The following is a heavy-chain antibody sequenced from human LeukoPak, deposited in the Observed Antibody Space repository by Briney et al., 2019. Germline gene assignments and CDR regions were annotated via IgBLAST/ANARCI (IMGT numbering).Heavy chain of an antibody. CDR2: IWYDGSNK. J-gene: IGHJ6*03. Sequence: GGSLRLSCAASGFTFSRHGMHWVRQAPGKGLEWVAVIWYDGSNKYYADSVEGRFTISRDNSKNTLYLQMNSLRAKDSATYYCARDILSRYMDVWGRGTTVTVSS. CDR1: GFTFSRHG. D-gene: IGHD3-10*01. V-gene: IGHV3-33*01. CDR3: ARDILSRYMDV.